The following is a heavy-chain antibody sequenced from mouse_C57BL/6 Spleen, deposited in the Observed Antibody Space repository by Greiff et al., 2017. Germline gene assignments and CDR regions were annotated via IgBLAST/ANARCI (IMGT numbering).Heavy chain of an antibody. CDR3: ARFHYGNYVRSAMDY. CDR1: GYTFTSYW. D-gene: IGHD2-1*01. J-gene: IGHJ4*01. V-gene: IGHV1-64*01. Sequence: QVHVKQPGAELVKPGASVKLSCKASGYTFTSYWMHWVKQRPGQGLEWIGMIHPNSGSTNYNEKFKSKATLTVDKSSSTAYMQLSSLTSEDSAVYYCARFHYGNYVRSAMDYWGQGTSVTVSS. CDR2: IHPNSGST.